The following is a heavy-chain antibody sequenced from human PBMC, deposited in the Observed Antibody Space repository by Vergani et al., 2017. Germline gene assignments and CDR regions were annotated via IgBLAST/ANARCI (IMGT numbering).Heavy chain of an antibody. J-gene: IGHJ6*02. CDR3: AKANPRNSGYDYLYYYHAMAV. CDR1: GFTFNHYA. Sequence: EVQLLESGGDLVQPGGSLRLSCAASGFTFNHYAMNWVRQAPGKGLEWVSGISGSGGSTYYAGSVKGRFNISRDSSKNTLYLQRNILSAGDTAVYYCAKANPRNSGYDYLYYYHAMAVWGQGTTVTVSS. CDR2: ISGSGGST. V-gene: IGHV3-23*01. D-gene: IGHD5-12*01.